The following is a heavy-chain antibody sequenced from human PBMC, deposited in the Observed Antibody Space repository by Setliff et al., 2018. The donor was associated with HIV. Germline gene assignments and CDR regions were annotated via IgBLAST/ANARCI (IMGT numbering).Heavy chain of an antibody. CDR1: GGSVGSGSYY. J-gene: IGHJ4*02. CDR3: VRDDYGYNGKGFDY. D-gene: IGHD4-17*01. CDR2: IYYSGIT. V-gene: IGHV4-61*01. Sequence: SETLSLTCTVSGGSVGSGSYYWSWIRQPPGKGLEWIGYIYYSGITTYNPSLKSRVTISIDTSNNQISLRLSSVTAADTAMYYCVRDDYGYNGKGFDYWGPGTLVTVSS.